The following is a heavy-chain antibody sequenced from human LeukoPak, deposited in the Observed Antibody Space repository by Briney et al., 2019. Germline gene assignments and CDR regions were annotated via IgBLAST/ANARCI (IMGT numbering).Heavy chain of an antibody. CDR1: GYSFTSYW. D-gene: IGHD2-2*01. CDR2: IYPGDSDT. Sequence: GESLKISCKGSGYSFTSYWIGWVRQMPGKGLEWMGIIYPGDSDTRYSPSFQGQVTISADKSISTAYLQWSSLKASDTAMYYCARLRYCSSTSCYRGGAFDIWGQGTMVTVSS. CDR3: ARLRYCSSTSCYRGGAFDI. V-gene: IGHV5-51*01. J-gene: IGHJ3*02.